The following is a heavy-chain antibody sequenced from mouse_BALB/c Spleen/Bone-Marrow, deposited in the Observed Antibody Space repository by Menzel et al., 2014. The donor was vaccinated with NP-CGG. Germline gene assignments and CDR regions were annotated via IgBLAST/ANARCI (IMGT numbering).Heavy chain of an antibody. D-gene: IGHD4-1*01. CDR3: AREANWNFDY. CDR2: IYPGNVNT. Sequence: VHLVESGPELVKPWASVRISCKAAGYTFTSYYIHWVKQRPGQGLEWIGWIYPGNVNTKYNEKFKGKATLTADKSSSTAYFLLSSLTSEDSAVYFCAREANWNFDYWGQGTTLTVSS. J-gene: IGHJ2*01. CDR1: GYTFTSYY. V-gene: IGHV1S56*01.